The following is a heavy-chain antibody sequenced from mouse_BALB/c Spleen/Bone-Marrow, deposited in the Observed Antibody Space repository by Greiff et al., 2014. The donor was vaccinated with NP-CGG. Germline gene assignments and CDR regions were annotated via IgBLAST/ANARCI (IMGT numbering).Heavy chain of an antibody. J-gene: IGHJ4*01. V-gene: IGHV7-3*02. CDR1: GFTFTDYY. CDR3: ARFPMDY. Sequence: EVKLMESGGSLVQPGGSLRLSCTTSGFTFTDYYMSWVRQPPGKALEWLAFIRNKAYGYTTEYSASVRGRFTISRDNSQSILYLQMNTLRAEDSATYYCARFPMDYWGQGTSVTVSS. CDR2: IRNKAYGYTT.